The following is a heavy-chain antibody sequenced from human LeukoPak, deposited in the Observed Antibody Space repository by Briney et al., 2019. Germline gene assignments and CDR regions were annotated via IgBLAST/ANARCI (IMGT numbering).Heavy chain of an antibody. CDR2: IFPIFGTA. Sequence: GASVKVSCKASGGTFSSYAISWVRQAPGQGLEWMGGIFPIFGTANYAQKFQGRVTITADESTSTAYMELSSLRSEDTAVYYCASWPRYCSSTSCHVTYYYYGMDVWGQGTTVTVSS. CDR3: ASWPRYCSSTSCHVTYYYYGMDV. D-gene: IGHD2-2*01. CDR1: GGTFSSYA. V-gene: IGHV1-69*13. J-gene: IGHJ6*02.